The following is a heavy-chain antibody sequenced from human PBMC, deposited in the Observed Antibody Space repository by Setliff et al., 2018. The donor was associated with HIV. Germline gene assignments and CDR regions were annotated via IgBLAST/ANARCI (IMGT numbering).Heavy chain of an antibody. CDR3: ARHKTNYDFYAFDV. CDR1: GGSISSYY. D-gene: IGHD3-3*01. Sequence: SETLSLTCTVSGGSISSYYWSWIRQPPGKRLEWIASIQYSDSSHYNPSLQSRVTISVDTSTKQFSLKLRSVTAADTAVYYCARHKTNYDFYAFDVWGQGTMVTVSS. V-gene: IGHV4-59*08. J-gene: IGHJ3*01. CDR2: IQYSDSS.